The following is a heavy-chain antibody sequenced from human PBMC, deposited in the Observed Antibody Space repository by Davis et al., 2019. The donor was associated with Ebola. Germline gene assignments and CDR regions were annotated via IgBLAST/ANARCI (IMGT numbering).Heavy chain of an antibody. V-gene: IGHV1-69*04. D-gene: IGHD3-16*02. CDR1: GYTFTSYG. CDR3: AAGFTFGGVIID. CDR2: IIPILGIA. Sequence: PSVKVSCKASGYTFTSYGISWVRQAPGQGLEWMGRIIPILGIANYAQKFQGRVTITADKSTSTAYMELSSLRSEDTAVYYCAAGFTFGGVIIDWGQGTLVTVSS. J-gene: IGHJ4*02.